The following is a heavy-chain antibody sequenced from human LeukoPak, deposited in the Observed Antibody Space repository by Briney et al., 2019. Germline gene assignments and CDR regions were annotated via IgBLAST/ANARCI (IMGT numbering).Heavy chain of an antibody. D-gene: IGHD4-17*01. CDR1: GYSFTSYW. CDR3: ARSTDYGDYVSWFDP. Sequence: GESLKISCKGSGYSFTSYWIGWVRQMPGKGLEWMGIIYPRDSETRYSPSFQGQVTISADKSISTAYLQWSSLKASDTAMYYCARSTDYGDYVSWFDPWGQGTLVTVSS. J-gene: IGHJ5*02. V-gene: IGHV5-51*01. CDR2: IYPRDSET.